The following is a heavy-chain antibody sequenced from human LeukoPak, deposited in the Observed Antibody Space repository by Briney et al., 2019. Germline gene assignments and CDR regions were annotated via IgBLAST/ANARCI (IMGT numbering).Heavy chain of an antibody. CDR3: ARDMSRYYYGSGSYSPPRFMDV. CDR1: GFSFSSYW. J-gene: IGHJ6*02. Sequence: GGSLRLSCAASGFSFSSYWMSWVRQAPGKGLEWLSYISSSGSTIYYAHSVKGRFTISRDNAKNSLYLQMNSLRAEDTAVYYCARDMSRYYYGSGSYSPPRFMDVWGQGTTVTVSS. D-gene: IGHD3-10*01. CDR2: ISSSGSTI. V-gene: IGHV3-48*04.